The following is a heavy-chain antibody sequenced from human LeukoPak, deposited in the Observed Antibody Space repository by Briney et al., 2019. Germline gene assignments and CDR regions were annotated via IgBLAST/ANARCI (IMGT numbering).Heavy chain of an antibody. CDR2: IGGSGDFT. Sequence: GGSLRLSCAASGFTFSTYAMSWVRQAPGKGLEWVSAIGGSGDFTYYAEYVRGRFTISRDNSKKTLYLQMNSLRAEDTAVYYCAKADRGWGVITKDWGQGSLVTVSS. CDR3: AKADRGWGVITKD. J-gene: IGHJ4*02. V-gene: IGHV3-23*01. D-gene: IGHD3-10*01. CDR1: GFTFSTYA.